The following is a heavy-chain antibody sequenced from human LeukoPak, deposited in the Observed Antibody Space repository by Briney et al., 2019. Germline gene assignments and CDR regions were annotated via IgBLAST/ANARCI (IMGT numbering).Heavy chain of an antibody. D-gene: IGHD2-15*01. Sequence: GGSLRLSCAASGFTFSSYAMSWVRQAPGKGLEWVSAISGSGGSTYYADSVKGRFTTSRDNSKNTLYLQMNSLRAEDTAVYYCARDYCSGGSCYWWGYDAFDIWGQGTTVTVSS. CDR1: GFTFSSYA. CDR3: ARDYCSGGSCYWWGYDAFDI. V-gene: IGHV3-23*01. CDR2: ISGSGGST. J-gene: IGHJ3*02.